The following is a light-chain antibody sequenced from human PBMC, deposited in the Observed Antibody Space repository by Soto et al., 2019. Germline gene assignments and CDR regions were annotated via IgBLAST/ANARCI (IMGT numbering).Light chain of an antibody. CDR2: GAS. CDR3: QQYGSSPQT. Sequence: DIVLAQSPGTLSLSPGERATLSCRASQTVSSNYLAWYQQKFGQAPRLLIYGASSRATGIPDRFSGSGSGTDFTLTISRLEPEDFAVYYCQQYGSSPQTFGQGTRLEIK. J-gene: IGKJ5*01. V-gene: IGKV3-20*01. CDR1: QTVSSNY.